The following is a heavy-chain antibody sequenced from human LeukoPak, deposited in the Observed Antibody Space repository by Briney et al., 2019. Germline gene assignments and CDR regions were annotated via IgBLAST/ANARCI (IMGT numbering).Heavy chain of an antibody. CDR1: GFTFRSYW. Sequence: GGSLRLSCAASGFTFRSYWMNWARQAPGKRREWVAIINQDGSEKYYVDSVKGRFTISRDNAKNSLYLQMNSLRVEDTAVYYCARAISMVRGLIYYGMDVWGQGTTVTVSS. CDR2: INQDGSEK. D-gene: IGHD3-10*01. V-gene: IGHV3-7*01. J-gene: IGHJ6*02. CDR3: ARAISMVRGLIYYGMDV.